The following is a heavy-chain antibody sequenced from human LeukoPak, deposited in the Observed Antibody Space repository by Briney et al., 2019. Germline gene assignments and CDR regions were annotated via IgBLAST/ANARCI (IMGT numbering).Heavy chain of an antibody. V-gene: IGHV3-23*01. CDR3: AKGPLKYYYDSSGHKGPFDY. Sequence: GGSLRLSCAASGFTFSSYAMSWVRQAPGKGLEWVSAISGSGGSTYYADSVKGRFTISRDNSKNTLYLQMNSLRAEDTAVYYCAKGPLKYYYDSSGHKGPFDYWGQGTLVTVSS. CDR2: ISGSGGST. CDR1: GFTFSSYA. J-gene: IGHJ4*02. D-gene: IGHD3-22*01.